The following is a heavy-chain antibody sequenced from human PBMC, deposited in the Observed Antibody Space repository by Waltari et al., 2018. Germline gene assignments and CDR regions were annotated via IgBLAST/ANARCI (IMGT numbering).Heavy chain of an antibody. J-gene: IGHJ6*03. Sequence: QVQLVQSGSEVKKPGSSVKVSCKASGGTFSSYAISWVRQAPGQGLEWMGGIIPILGIANDAQKFQGRVTITADESTSTAYMELSSLRSEDTAVYYCATRLVSRTGNYYYMDVWGKGTTVTVSS. V-gene: IGHV1-69*04. CDR2: IIPILGIA. CDR1: GGTFSSYA. D-gene: IGHD3-9*01. CDR3: ATRLVSRTGNYYYMDV.